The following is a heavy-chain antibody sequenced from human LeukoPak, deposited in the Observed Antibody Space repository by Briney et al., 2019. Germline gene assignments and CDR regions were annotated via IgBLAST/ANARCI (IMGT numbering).Heavy chain of an antibody. J-gene: IGHJ4*02. V-gene: IGHV1-18*01. Sequence: GASVKVSCKASGYTFTSYGISWVRQAPGQGLEWMGWISAYNGNTNYAQKFQGGVTMTRDTSISTAYMELSRLRSDDTAVYYCAREDFWSGYIDYWGQGTLVTVSS. D-gene: IGHD3-3*01. CDR2: ISAYNGNT. CDR3: AREDFWSGYIDY. CDR1: GYTFTSYG.